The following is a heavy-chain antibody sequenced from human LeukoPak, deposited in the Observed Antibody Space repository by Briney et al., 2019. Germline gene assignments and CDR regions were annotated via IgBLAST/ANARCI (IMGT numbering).Heavy chain of an antibody. D-gene: IGHD1-26*01. J-gene: IGHJ4*02. V-gene: IGHV1-18*01. CDR3: ARSHYSGSYYLFDY. Sequence: ASVKVSCKTSGYTFTSYGISWVRQAPGQGLEWMGWISAYNGNTNYAQKLQGRVTMTTDTSTSTAYMELRSLRSDDTAVYYCARSHYSGSYYLFDYWGQGTLVTVSS. CDR2: ISAYNGNT. CDR1: GYTFTSYG.